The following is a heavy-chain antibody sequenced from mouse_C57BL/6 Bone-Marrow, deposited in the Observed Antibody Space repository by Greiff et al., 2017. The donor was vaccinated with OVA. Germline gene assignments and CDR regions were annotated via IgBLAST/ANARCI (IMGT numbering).Heavy chain of an antibody. CDR3: ARSAYYSNYENFDY. J-gene: IGHJ2*01. CDR1: GYTFTSYW. Sequence: VQLQQSGAELVKPGASVKLSCKASGYTFTSYWMQWVKQRPGQGLEWIGEIDPSDSYTNYNQKFKGKATLTVDTSSSTAYMQLSSLTSEDSAVYYCARSAYYSNYENFDYWGQGTTLTVSS. CDR2: IDPSDSYT. V-gene: IGHV1-50*01. D-gene: IGHD2-5*01.